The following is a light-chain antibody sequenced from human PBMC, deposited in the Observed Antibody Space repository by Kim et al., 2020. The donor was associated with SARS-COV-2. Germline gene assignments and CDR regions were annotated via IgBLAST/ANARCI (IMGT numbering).Light chain of an antibody. J-gene: IGLJ3*02. CDR1: KLGDKY. CDR2: QDN. CDR3: QAWDSSTSWV. V-gene: IGLV3-1*01. Sequence: SYELTQPPSVSVSPGQTASITCSGDKLGDKYSCWYQQKPGQSPVVVIYQDNKRPSGIPERFSGSNSGNTATLTISGTQALDEADYYCQAWDSSTSWVFGGGTKLTVL.